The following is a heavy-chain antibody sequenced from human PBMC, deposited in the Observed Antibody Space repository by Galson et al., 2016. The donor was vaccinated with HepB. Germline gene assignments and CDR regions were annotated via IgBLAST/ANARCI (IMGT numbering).Heavy chain of an antibody. J-gene: IGHJ4*02. V-gene: IGHV3-30-3*01. CDR1: GFTFSSYA. Sequence: SLRLSCAASGFTFSSYAMHWVRQAPGKGLEWVAVISYDGSKKYYADSVRGRFTISRDNSKNTLYLQVSSLRAEDTAVYHCARGATTVTTLRVCWGQGTLVTVSS. CDR3: ARGATTVTTLRVC. CDR2: ISYDGSKK. D-gene: IGHD4-17*01.